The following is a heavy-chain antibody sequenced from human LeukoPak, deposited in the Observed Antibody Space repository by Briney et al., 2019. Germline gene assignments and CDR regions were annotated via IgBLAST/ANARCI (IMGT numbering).Heavy chain of an antibody. CDR2: ISAYNGNT. J-gene: IGHJ5*02. CDR3: ARAFGYNWNDGRFDP. Sequence: ASVKVSCKASGYTFTSYGISWVRQAPGQGLEWMGWISAYNGNTNYAQKLQGRITMTTDTSTSTAYMELRSLRSDDTAVYYCARAFGYNWNDGRFDPWGQGTLVTVSS. V-gene: IGHV1-18*01. CDR1: GYTFTSYG. D-gene: IGHD1-1*01.